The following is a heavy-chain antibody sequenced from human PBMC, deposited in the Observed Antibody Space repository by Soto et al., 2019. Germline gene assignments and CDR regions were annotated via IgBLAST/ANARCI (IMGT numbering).Heavy chain of an antibody. CDR1: GFTFSSYA. V-gene: IGHV3-23*01. J-gene: IGHJ6*02. CDR2: ISGSGGST. D-gene: IGHD2-8*01. Sequence: EVQLLESGGGLVQPGGSLRLSCAASGFTFSSYAMTWVRQAPGKGLEWVSAISGSGGSTYYADSVKGRFTISRDNSKNTLYLQMNSLRAEDTALYYCAGVTSNILYGMDVWGQGTTVTVSS. CDR3: AGVTSNILYGMDV.